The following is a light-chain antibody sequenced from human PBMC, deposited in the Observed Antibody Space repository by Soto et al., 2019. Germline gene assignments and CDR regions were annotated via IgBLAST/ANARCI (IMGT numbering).Light chain of an antibody. CDR2: DAS. V-gene: IGKV3-11*01. J-gene: IGKJ5*01. CDR1: QTVGRF. CDR3: QQRFNWQVT. Sequence: DIVLTQSPATLSLSPGDRVTLSCRASQTVGRFLSWYQHSPGQGPRLLVYDASNRATGVPARFSGSGSETDFTLTISSLEPEDFAVYYCQQRFNWQVTFGQGTRLDIK.